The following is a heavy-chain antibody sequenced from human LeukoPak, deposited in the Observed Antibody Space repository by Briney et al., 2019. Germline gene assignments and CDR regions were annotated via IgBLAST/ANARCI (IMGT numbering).Heavy chain of an antibody. CDR2: INPSGGST. Sequence: ASVKVSCKASGYTFTSYYMHWVRQAPGQGLEWMGIINPSGGSTSYAQKFQGRVTMIRDTSTSTVYMELSSLRSEDTAVYYCARDPPYGSGSYFDYGMDVWGQGTTVTVSS. D-gene: IGHD3-10*01. CDR1: GYTFTSYY. V-gene: IGHV1-46*01. CDR3: ARDPPYGSGSYFDYGMDV. J-gene: IGHJ6*02.